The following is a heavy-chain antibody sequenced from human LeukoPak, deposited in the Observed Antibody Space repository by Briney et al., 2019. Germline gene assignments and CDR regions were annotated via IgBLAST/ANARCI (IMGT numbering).Heavy chain of an antibody. J-gene: IGHJ6*02. CDR2: IKQDGSEK. D-gene: IGHD2-15*01. V-gene: IGHV3-7*01. CDR3: ARDRWELLSNSYHYCGLDV. CDR1: GFTFNKYW. Sequence: GGSLRLSCVASGFTFNKYWMSWVRQAPGKGLEWVANIKQDGSEKCYVDSVKGRFTISRDNAKNSLYLQMNSLRAEDTAVYYCARDRWELLSNSYHYCGLDVWGQGTTVTVSS.